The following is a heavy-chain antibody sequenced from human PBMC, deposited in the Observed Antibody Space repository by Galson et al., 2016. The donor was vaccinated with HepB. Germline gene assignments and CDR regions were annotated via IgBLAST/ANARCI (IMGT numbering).Heavy chain of an antibody. V-gene: IGHV3-23*01. J-gene: IGHJ4*02. CDR3: SSAPGAGL. CDR1: GFTFSNYG. CDR2: ISRSGDSR. D-gene: IGHD1-26*01. Sequence: SLRLSCAASGFTFSNYGMTWVRQAPGKGLEVVSSISRSGDSRDYADSVKGRFTISRDNSKNTLSLQMNSLRNEDTAVYYCSSAPGAGLWGQGTLVTVSA.